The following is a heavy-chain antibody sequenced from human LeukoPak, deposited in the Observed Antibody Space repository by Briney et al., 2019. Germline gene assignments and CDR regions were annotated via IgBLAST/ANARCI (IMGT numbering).Heavy chain of an antibody. CDR2: IYYSGST. J-gene: IGHJ4*02. CDR3: ARGFHILTGYYRSPFDY. CDR1: GGSISSYY. V-gene: IGHV4-59*12. Sequence: SETLSLTCTVSGGSISSYYWSWIRQPPGKGLEWIGYIYYSGSTNYNPSLKSRVTISVDTSKNQFSLKLSSVTAADTAVYYCARGFHILTGYYRSPFDYWGQGTLVTVSS. D-gene: IGHD3-9*01.